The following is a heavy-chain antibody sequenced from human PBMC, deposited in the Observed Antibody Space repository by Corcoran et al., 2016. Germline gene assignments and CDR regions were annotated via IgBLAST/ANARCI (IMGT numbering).Heavy chain of an antibody. V-gene: IGHV5-51*01. CDR2: IYPGDSDT. Sequence: EVQLVQSGAEVKKPGESLKISCKGSGYSFTSYWIGWVRQMPGKGLEWMGIIYPGDSDTRYSPSFQGKVTISADKSISTAYLQWSSLKASDTARYYCARQTPIRYCSSTSCESFDYWGQGTLVTVSS. CDR1: GYSFTSYW. CDR3: ARQTPIRYCSSTSCESFDY. J-gene: IGHJ4*02. D-gene: IGHD2-2*01.